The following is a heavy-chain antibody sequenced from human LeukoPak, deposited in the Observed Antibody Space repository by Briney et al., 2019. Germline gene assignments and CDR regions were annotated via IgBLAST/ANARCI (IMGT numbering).Heavy chain of an antibody. J-gene: IGHJ4*02. CDR1: GYTFTSYY. CDR2: INPSGGST. Sequence: ASAKVSCKASGYTFTSYYIHWVRQAPGQGLEWMGIINPSGGSTSYAQKFQGRVTMTRDTSTSTVYMEPSSLRSEDTAVYYCAREAGTAMAPFDYWGQGTLVTVSS. D-gene: IGHD5-18*01. CDR3: AREAGTAMAPFDY. V-gene: IGHV1-46*01.